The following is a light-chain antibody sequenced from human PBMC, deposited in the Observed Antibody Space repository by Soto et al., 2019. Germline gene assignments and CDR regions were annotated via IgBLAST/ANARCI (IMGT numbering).Light chain of an antibody. CDR1: SSDVGGYNS. J-gene: IGLJ2*01. CDR3: SSYTSRSTLV. Sequence: QSVLTQPASVSGSPGQSITISCTGTSSDVGGYNSVSRYQQHPGKAPKLMIYDVSNRPSGVSNRFSGSKSGNTTSLTISGLQAEDEADYYCSSYTSRSTLVFGGGTKVTVL. CDR2: DVS. V-gene: IGLV2-14*03.